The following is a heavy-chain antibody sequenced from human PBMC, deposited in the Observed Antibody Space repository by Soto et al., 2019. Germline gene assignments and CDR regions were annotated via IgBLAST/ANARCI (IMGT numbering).Heavy chain of an antibody. J-gene: IGHJ4*02. CDR1: GFTFSTYG. D-gene: IGHD5-12*01. CDR2: IWYDGSNK. CDR3: ARSGRDY. Sequence: QVQLVESGGGVVQPGTSLRLSCAASGFTFSTYGMHWVRQAPGKGLEWVAVIWYDGSNKYYADSVKGRFTISRDNSKNTQYLQMNSLRAEDTAVYYCARSGRDYWGQGTLVTVSS. V-gene: IGHV3-33*01.